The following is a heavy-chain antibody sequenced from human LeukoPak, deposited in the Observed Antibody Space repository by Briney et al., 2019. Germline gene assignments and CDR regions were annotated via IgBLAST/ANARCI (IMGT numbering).Heavy chain of an antibody. CDR2: IYYSGST. Sequence: SETLSLTCTVSGGSLNSYYWSWLRQPPGKGLEGMGYIYYSGSTNYNPSLKSRVTISVDTSKNQFSLKLSSVTAADTAVYYCARRDSYSSGYYYFDYWGQGTLVTVSS. D-gene: IGHD3-22*01. V-gene: IGHV4-59*08. CDR1: GGSLNSYY. CDR3: ARRDSYSSGYYYFDY. J-gene: IGHJ4*02.